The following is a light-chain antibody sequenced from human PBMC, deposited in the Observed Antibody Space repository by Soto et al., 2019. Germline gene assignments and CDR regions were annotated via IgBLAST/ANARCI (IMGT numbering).Light chain of an antibody. CDR2: KAS. J-gene: IGKJ1*01. V-gene: IGKV1-5*03. Sequence: DIQMTQSPSTLSASVGDRVTITCRASQSISSWLAWYQQKPGKAPKLLIYKASSLESGVPSRFSGSGXXXXXNXTISSLQPDDFATYYCQQYNSYSPRTFGPVTKLDLK. CDR1: QSISSW. CDR3: QQYNSYSPRT.